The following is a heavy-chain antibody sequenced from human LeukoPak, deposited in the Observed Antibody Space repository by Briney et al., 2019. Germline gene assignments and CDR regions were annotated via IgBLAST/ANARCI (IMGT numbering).Heavy chain of an antibody. V-gene: IGHV3-53*01. Sequence: AGSLTLSCAASGLIVSSNHRSWLRQAVGKGLEWVSIIYSGADTYYSGSGKGRFTVSRDNSQNTVYLQMNSLRAEDTAVYYCARGAAGGSGGIDYWGQGTLVTVSS. CDR3: ARGAAGGSGGIDY. D-gene: IGHD6-13*01. CDR2: IYSGADT. CDR1: GLIVSSNH. J-gene: IGHJ4*02.